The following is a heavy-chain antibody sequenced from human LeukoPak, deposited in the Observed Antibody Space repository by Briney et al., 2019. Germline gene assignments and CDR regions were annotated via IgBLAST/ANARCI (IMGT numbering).Heavy chain of an antibody. Sequence: QTGGSLRLSCAASGFTVSSNYMSWVRQAPRKGLEWVSVLYSAGSIYYADSVKGRFTISRHNSKNTLYLQMNSLRSEDTAVYYCASDRRRDPEGYWGQGTLVTVSS. CDR1: GFTVSSNY. CDR3: ASDRRRDPEGY. CDR2: LYSAGSI. V-gene: IGHV3-53*04. J-gene: IGHJ4*02.